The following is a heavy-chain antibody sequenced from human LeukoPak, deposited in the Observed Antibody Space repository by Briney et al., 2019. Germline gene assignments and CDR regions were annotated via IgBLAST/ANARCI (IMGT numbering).Heavy chain of an antibody. CDR1: GYTFTGYY. CDR3: ARGVAYCGGDCYSDYYYGMDV. D-gene: IGHD2-21*02. CDR2: INPNSGGT. J-gene: IGHJ6*02. V-gene: IGHV1-2*02. Sequence: ASVKVSCKASGYTFTGYYMHWVRQAPGQGLEWMGWINPNSGGTNYAQKFQGRVTMTRDTSISTAYMELSRLRSDDTAVYYCARGVAYCGGDCYSDYYYGMDVWGQGTTVTVSS.